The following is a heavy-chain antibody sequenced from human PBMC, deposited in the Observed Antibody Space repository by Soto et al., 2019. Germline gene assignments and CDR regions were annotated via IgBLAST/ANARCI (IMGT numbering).Heavy chain of an antibody. J-gene: IGHJ4*02. D-gene: IGHD2-2*01. CDR2: INPNSGGT. CDR3: ARGRVSRYCSSTSCAGGFDY. V-gene: IGHV1-2*04. Sequence: QVQLVQTGAEVKKPGASVKISCKASGYTFTGYYMHWVRQAPGQGLEWMGWINPNSGGTNYAQKFQGWVTMTRDTSISTAYMELSRLRSDDKAVYYCARGRVSRYCSSTSCAGGFDYWGQGTLVTVSS. CDR1: GYTFTGYY.